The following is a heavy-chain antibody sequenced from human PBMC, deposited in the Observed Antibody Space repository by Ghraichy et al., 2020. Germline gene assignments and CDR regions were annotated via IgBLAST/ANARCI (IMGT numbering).Heavy chain of an antibody. D-gene: IGHD3-3*01. CDR1: EITFSNYA. CDR2: ITDSGGGT. V-gene: IGHV3-23*01. CDR3: AKLLLWSDYYTADH. Sequence: GGSLRLSCTASEITFSNYAMIWGRQAPGKGLEWVSAITDSGGGTYYVDSVQGRFTISRDNSKNTLYLQMRSLTAEDTAVYYCAKLLLWSDYYTADHWGQGTLVTVSS. J-gene: IGHJ4*02.